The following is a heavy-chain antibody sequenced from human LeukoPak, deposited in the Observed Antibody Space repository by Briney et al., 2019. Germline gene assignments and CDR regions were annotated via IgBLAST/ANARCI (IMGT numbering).Heavy chain of an antibody. Sequence: GGSLRLSCAASGFTFSDYYTSWIRQAPGKGLEWVSYISSSSSYTNYADSVKGRFTISRDNAKNSLYLQMNSLRAEDTAVYYCARDYYDSSGYYLGYYYYGMDVWGQGTTVTVSS. CDR2: ISSSSSYT. CDR3: ARDYYDSSGYYLGYYYYGMDV. D-gene: IGHD3-22*01. J-gene: IGHJ6*02. V-gene: IGHV3-11*05. CDR1: GFTFSDYY.